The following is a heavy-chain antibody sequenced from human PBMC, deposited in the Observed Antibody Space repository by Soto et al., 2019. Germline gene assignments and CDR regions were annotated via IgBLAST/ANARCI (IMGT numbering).Heavy chain of an antibody. D-gene: IGHD6-19*01. CDR2: IIPIFGTA. CDR1: GGTFSSYA. J-gene: IGHJ4*02. V-gene: IGHV1-69*13. Sequence: ASVKVSCKASGGTFSSYAISWVRQAPGQGLEWMGGIIPIFGTANYAQKFQGRVTITADESTSTAYMELSSLRSEDTAVYYCARDTVADSYYLEYWGQGTMVTVSS. CDR3: ARDTVADSYYLEY.